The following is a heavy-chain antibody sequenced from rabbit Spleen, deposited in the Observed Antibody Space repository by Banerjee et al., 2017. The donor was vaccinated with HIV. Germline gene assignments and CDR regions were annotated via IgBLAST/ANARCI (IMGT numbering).Heavy chain of an antibody. V-gene: IGHV1S45*01. D-gene: IGHD1-1*01. Sequence: QEQLEESGGGLVQPEGSLALTCTASGFSFSSSNHMCWVRQAPGKGLEWIGSIDPVFGIANYASWVNGRFTISRDNAQNTVDLQINSLTAADTATYFCARDLVAVIGWNFNLWGPGTLVTVS. CDR3: ARDLVAVIGWNFNL. CDR1: GFSFSSSNH. J-gene: IGHJ4*01. CDR2: IDPVFGIA.